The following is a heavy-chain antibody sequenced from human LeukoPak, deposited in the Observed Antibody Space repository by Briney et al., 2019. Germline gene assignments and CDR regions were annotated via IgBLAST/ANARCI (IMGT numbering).Heavy chain of an antibody. CDR1: GGXISSNDC. CDR2: IYHSGST. V-gene: IGHV4-4*02. Sequence: SGTLSLTCAVSGGXISSNDCWSWVRQPPGRGLEWIGEIYHSGSTSYNPSLKSRVTISVDKSKNQFSVNLSSVTAADTAVYYCARMGSSSTYFDSWGQGTLATVSS. J-gene: IGHJ4*02. D-gene: IGHD6-13*01. CDR3: ARMGSSSTYFDS.